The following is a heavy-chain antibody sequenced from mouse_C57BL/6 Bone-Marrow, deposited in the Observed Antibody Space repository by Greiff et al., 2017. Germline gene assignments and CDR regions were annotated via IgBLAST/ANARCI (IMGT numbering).Heavy chain of an antibody. CDR2: ISYDGSN. CDR1: GYSITSGYY. V-gene: IGHV3-6*01. D-gene: IGHD1-1*01. CDR3: ARGGLYYGSSYFDY. J-gene: IGHJ2*01. Sequence: EVQLVESGPGLVKPSQSLSLTCSVTGYSITSGYYWNWIRQFPGNKLEWMGYISYDGSNNYNPSLKNRISITRDTSKNQFFLKLNSVTTEDTATYYCARGGLYYGSSYFDYWGQGTTLTVSS.